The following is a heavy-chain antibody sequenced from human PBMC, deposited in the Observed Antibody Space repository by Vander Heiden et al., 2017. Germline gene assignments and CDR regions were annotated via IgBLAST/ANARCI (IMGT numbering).Heavy chain of an antibody. J-gene: IGHJ4*02. CDR3: ARGTTGYYRGSYFDY. V-gene: IGHV3-33*01. Sequence: VQLVESGGGGVQAGRALRLPCAAAGFTFRSYGTHWVRQAPGKELEWVTVIWFDGTNKYYGDSVKGRFTISRDNSKNTVYLQMNSLRAEDTAVYYCARGTTGYYRGSYFDYWGQVTLVTASS. CDR1: GFTFRSYG. D-gene: IGHD3-9*01. CDR2: IWFDGTNK.